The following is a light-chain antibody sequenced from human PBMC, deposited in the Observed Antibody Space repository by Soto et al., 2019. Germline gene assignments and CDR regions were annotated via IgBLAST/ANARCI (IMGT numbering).Light chain of an antibody. V-gene: IGLV2-14*01. CDR2: DGS. J-gene: IGLJ1*01. CDR1: SRDVGGYNY. CDR3: SSYTSGSSLENV. Sequence: QSVLTQPASVSGSPGQSITISCTGTSRDVGGYNYVSWYQQHPGKAPKLMIYDGSNRTSVVSNRLSGSKSGNTASLTFSGREAEDEADYACSSYTSGSSLENVFGTGTKRTGL.